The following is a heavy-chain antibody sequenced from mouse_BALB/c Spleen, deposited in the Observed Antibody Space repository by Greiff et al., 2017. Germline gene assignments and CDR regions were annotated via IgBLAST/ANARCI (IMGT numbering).Heavy chain of an antibody. CDR1: GFTFSSYG. J-gene: IGHJ4*01. Sequence: DVHLVESGGDLVKPGGSLKLSCAASGFTFSSYGMSWVRQTPDKRLEWVATISSGGSYTYYPDSVKGRFTISRDNAKNTLYLQMSSLKSEDTAMYYCARHKYGNYEGNAMDYWGQGTSVTVSS. CDR3: ARHKYGNYEGNAMDY. CDR2: ISSGGSYT. D-gene: IGHD2-10*02. V-gene: IGHV5-6*01.